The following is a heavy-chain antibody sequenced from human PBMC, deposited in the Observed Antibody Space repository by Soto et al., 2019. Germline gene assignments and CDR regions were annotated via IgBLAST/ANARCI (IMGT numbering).Heavy chain of an antibody. D-gene: IGHD3-3*01. Sequence: PVKLYCKASGYTFTSYDINCVRQATGQGLEWMGWMNPNSGNTGYAQKFQGRVTMTRNTSISTAYMELSSLRSEDTAVYYCARGLGLRFLEWLISFDYWGQGTLVTVSS. CDR3: ARGLGLRFLEWLISFDY. CDR2: MNPNSGNT. CDR1: GYTFTSYD. V-gene: IGHV1-8*01. J-gene: IGHJ4*02.